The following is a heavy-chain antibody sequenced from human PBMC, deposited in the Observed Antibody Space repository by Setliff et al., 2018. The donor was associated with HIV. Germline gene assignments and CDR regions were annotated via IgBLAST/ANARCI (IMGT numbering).Heavy chain of an antibody. V-gene: IGHV1-69*01. D-gene: IGHD6-19*01. Sequence: ASGGIFTTYNIGVSWVRQAPGQGLEWMGGIIPIFGTVKYAQKFQGRVTITADDSTSTAYMELSSLRSEDTATYYCASDSSGWYHFDYWGQGTLVTVSS. CDR3: ASDSSGWYHFDY. CDR2: IIPIFGTV. CDR1: GGIFTTYN. J-gene: IGHJ4*02.